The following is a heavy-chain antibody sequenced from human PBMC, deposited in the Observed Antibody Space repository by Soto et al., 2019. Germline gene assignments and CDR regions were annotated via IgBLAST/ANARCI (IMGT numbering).Heavy chain of an antibody. CDR3: AKGTTLTAFGSLFDY. Sequence: PGGSLRLSCAASGFTFSSYAMSWVRQAPGKGLEWVSAITGGGGGAYYADSVRGRFTFSRDNSKNTLYLQMNSLRAEDTSLYYCAKGTTLTAFGSLFDYWGQGTLVTVSS. CDR2: ITGGGGGA. CDR1: GFTFSSYA. V-gene: IGHV3-23*01. D-gene: IGHD1-7*01. J-gene: IGHJ4*02.